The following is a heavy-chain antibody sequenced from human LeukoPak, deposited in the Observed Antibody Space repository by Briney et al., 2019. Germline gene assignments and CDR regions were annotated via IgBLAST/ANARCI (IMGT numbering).Heavy chain of an antibody. Sequence: GASVKVSCKASGYTFTSYGISWVRQAPGQGLEWMGWISAYNGNTNYAQKLQGRVTMTTDTSTSTAYMELRSLRSDDTAAYYCATDRDYGDYLDYWGQGTLVTVSS. D-gene: IGHD4-17*01. V-gene: IGHV1-18*01. CDR3: ATDRDYGDYLDY. J-gene: IGHJ4*02. CDR2: ISAYNGNT. CDR1: GYTFTSYG.